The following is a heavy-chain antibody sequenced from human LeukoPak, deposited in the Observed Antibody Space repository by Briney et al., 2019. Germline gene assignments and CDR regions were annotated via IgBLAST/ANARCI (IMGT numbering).Heavy chain of an antibody. J-gene: IGHJ4*02. CDR2: ITNGGDT. CDR3: AKFSGWYLHNYYFDY. Sequence: GGSLRLSCAASGFTFSSYEMNWVRQAPGKGLEWVSSITNGGDTYYADSVKGRFTISRDTSKNTLFLDMNSVRADDTAIYYCAKFSGWYLHNYYFDYWGQGTLVTVSS. CDR1: GFTFSSYE. V-gene: IGHV3-23*01. D-gene: IGHD4-23*01.